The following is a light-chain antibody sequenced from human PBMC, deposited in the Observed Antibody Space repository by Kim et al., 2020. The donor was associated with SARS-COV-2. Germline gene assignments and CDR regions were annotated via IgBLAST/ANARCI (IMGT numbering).Light chain of an antibody. CDR3: HQYNDWPPYT. V-gene: IGKV3-15*01. CDR1: QSVSST. Sequence: VSPGERATLSCRASQSVSSTLAWYQQKPAPAPRLLIYGASTRATGIPARFSGSGSGTEFTLTISSLQSEDFAVYYCHQYNDWPPYTFGQGTKLEI. J-gene: IGKJ2*01. CDR2: GAS.